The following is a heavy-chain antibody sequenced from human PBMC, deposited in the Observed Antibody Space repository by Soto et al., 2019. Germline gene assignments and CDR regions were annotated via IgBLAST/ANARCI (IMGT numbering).Heavy chain of an antibody. J-gene: IGHJ4*02. Sequence: QVQLVQSGAEVKKPGTSVKVSCKAYGYTFTSNGISWVRQAPGQGLEWMGWISTYNGNTNYAQKLQGRVTMTRDTSTSIAYMELRDLRSADTAVYYCARDGYGDYGYWGQGSLVTVSS. CDR2: ISTYNGNT. CDR3: ARDGYGDYGY. D-gene: IGHD4-17*01. V-gene: IGHV1-18*01. CDR1: GYTFTSNG.